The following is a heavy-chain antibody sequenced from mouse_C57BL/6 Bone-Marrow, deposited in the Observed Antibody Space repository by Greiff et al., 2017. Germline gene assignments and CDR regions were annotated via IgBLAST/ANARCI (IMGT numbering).Heavy chain of an antibody. CDR3: ARDRGNYYGSSYGFDY. CDR1: GISITTGNYR. Sequence: VQLQQSGPGLVKPSQTVFLTCTVTGISITTGNYRWSWVRQFPGNKLEWIGYIYYSGTITYNPSHTSRTSITRDTPKNPFFPKKNSLTSEDTATYYCARDRGNYYGSSYGFDYWGQGTTLTVSS. CDR2: IYYSGTI. J-gene: IGHJ2*01. V-gene: IGHV3-5*01. D-gene: IGHD1-1*01.